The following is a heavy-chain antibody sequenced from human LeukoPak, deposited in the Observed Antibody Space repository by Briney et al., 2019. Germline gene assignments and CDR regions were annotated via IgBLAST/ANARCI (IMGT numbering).Heavy chain of an antibody. CDR3: KGGYDRFDY. CDR1: GFTFNTFN. V-gene: IGHV3-23*01. D-gene: IGHD5-12*01. Sequence: GGSLRLSCAASGFTFNTFNMNWVRQAPGKGLEWVSAISGSGGSTYYADSVKGRFTISRDNSKNTLYLQMNSLRAEDTAVYYCKGGYDRFDYWGQGTLVTVSS. J-gene: IGHJ4*02. CDR2: ISGSGGST.